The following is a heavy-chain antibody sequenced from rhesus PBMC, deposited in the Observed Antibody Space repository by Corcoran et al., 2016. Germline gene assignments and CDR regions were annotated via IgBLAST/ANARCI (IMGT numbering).Heavy chain of an antibody. CDR1: GGSTPCCNW. V-gene: IGHV4-93*02. CDR3: ARPRYCSGSGCYADDAFDF. J-gene: IGHJ3*01. CDR2: CYGCGGST. D-gene: IGHD2-21*01. Sequence: QVQLQESGPAVVTPSEPMSLTCAVSGGSTPCCNWCSCRRHPPRKGVGWVGGCYGCGGSTKYNPSFKSRVTISIDTSKNQSSLKLRSVPAADTAVDDCARPRYCSGSGCYADDAFDFWGQGLRVTVSS.